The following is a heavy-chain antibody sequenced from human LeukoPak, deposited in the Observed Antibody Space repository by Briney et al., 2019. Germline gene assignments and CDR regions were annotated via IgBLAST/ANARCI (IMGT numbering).Heavy chain of an antibody. D-gene: IGHD4-17*01. J-gene: IGHJ3*02. CDR3: ASVNYGDYGLDAFDI. V-gene: IGHV4-30-2*01. CDR1: AGSISSGGYS. Sequence: ASQTLSLTCALSAGSISSGGYSWSWIRQPPGKGLEWIGNIYQSGSTYYNPSLKSRVTISVDRSKNQFSLKLSAVTAADTAVYYCASVNYGDYGLDAFDIWGQGTMVTVSS. CDR2: IYQSGST.